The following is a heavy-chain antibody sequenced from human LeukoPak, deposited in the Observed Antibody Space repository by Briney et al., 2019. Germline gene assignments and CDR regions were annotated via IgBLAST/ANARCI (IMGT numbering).Heavy chain of an antibody. CDR2: ISGSGGSP. CDR1: GFTFSSYA. CDR3: AKTRIPAAIGLTYYYGMDV. D-gene: IGHD2-2*01. V-gene: IGHV3-23*01. J-gene: IGHJ6*02. Sequence: PGGSLRLSCAASGFTFSSYAMSWVRQAPGKGLEWVSAISGSGGSPHYADSVKGRFTISRDNSKNTLYLQMNSLRAEDTAVYYCAKTRIPAAIGLTYYYGMDVWGQGTTVTVSS.